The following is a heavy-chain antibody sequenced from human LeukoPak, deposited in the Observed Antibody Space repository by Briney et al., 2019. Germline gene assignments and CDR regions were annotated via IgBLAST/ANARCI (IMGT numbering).Heavy chain of an antibody. V-gene: IGHV1-24*01. Sequence: ASVKVSCNVSGYTLTELSMNWMRQAPGKGLEWMGGFDPEDGETIYAQKFQGRVTMTEDTSTDTAYMELSSLRSEDTAVYYCATGSRDYHFDHWGQGTLVTVSS. CDR2: FDPEDGET. CDR1: GYTLTELS. CDR3: ATGSRDYHFDH. D-gene: IGHD3-16*01. J-gene: IGHJ5*02.